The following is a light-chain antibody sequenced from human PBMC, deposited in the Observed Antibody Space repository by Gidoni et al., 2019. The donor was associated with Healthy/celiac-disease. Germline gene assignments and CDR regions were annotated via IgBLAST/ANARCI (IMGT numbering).Light chain of an antibody. J-gene: IGKJ3*01. V-gene: IGKV1-33*01. CDR2: DTS. Sequence: DIQMPPSPSSLSASLGDRVTITCQASHDIGKYLHWYQQKPGKPPQLLISDTSNLQKGVPPRFSGSGTGTDFSLNITNLQSEDFATYYCQQYDNRIFTFGPGTKVNLK. CDR1: HDIGKY. CDR3: QQYDNRIFT.